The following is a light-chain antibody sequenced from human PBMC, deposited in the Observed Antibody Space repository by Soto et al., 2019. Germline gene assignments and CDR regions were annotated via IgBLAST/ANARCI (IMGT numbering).Light chain of an antibody. Sequence: EIVLTQSPGTLSLSPGERATLSCRASETVTRNYLAWHQQKPGQTPRLLVYGASSRATGIPDRFSGSGSGTDFTLTISRLEPEDFAVYYCQQYNNWPPSWTFGQGTKVDIK. CDR2: GAS. J-gene: IGKJ1*01. CDR3: QQYNNWPPSWT. V-gene: IGKV3-20*01. CDR1: ETVTRNY.